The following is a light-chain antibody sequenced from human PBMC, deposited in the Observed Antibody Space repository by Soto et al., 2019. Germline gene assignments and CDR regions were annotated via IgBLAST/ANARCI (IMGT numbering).Light chain of an antibody. Sequence: SALTQPASVSGSPGQSITISCTGTSGDIGSYHTYVSWYQQHTGKAPELLIFEVSSRPSGISDRFSGSKSGNTASLTISGLQAEDEADYYCSSYSISDTPYVFGGGTKVTVL. CDR3: SSYSISDTPYV. CDR2: EVS. CDR1: SGDIGSYHTY. J-gene: IGLJ1*01. V-gene: IGLV2-14*01.